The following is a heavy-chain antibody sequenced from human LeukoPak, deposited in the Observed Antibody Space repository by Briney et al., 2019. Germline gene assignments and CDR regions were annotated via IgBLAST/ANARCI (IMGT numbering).Heavy chain of an antibody. V-gene: IGHV3-7*01. CDR1: GFTVSSNY. Sequence: GGSLRLSCAASGFTVSSNYMSWVRQAPGKGLEWVANIKQDGSEKHYVDSVKGRFTISRDNAKNSLYLQMNSLRAEDTAVYYCARPYNGYWGQGTLVTVSS. J-gene: IGHJ4*02. CDR3: ARPYNGY. D-gene: IGHD1-14*01. CDR2: IKQDGSEK.